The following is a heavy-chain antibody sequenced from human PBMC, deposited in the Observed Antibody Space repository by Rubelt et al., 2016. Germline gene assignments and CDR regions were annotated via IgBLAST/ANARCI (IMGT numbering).Heavy chain of an antibody. D-gene: IGHD3-3*01. V-gene: IGHV1-18*01. CDR2: ISAYNGNT. J-gene: IGHJ4*02. Sequence: APGQGLEWMGWISAYNGNTNYAQKLQGRVTMTTDTSTSTAYMELRSLRSDDTAVYYCAREVDYDFWSGYRTPLDYWGQGTLVTVSS. CDR3: AREVDYDFWSGYRTPLDY.